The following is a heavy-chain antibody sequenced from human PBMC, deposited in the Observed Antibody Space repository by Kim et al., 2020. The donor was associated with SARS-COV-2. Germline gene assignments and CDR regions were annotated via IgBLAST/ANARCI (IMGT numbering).Heavy chain of an antibody. V-gene: IGHV4-39*01. D-gene: IGHD6-13*01. CDR3: ARPCIAAAGEDS. Sequence: YYSPSLKSRVTISVDTSRNRFSLKLSSVTAADTAVYYCARPCIAAAGEDSWGQGTLVTVSS. J-gene: IGHJ4*02.